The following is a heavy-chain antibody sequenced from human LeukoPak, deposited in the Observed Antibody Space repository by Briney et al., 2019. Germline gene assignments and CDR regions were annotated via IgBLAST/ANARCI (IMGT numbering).Heavy chain of an antibody. V-gene: IGHV3-53*01. CDR3: ARVGNCTSTSCPPFDY. Sequence: PGGSLRLPCAASGFSVSDNYMGWVRQAPGKGLEWVSVIYSDGSTHYADSVKGRFTISRDNSKNTLYLQVYSLGAEDTAVYYCARVGNCTSTSCPPFDYWGQGTLVTVSS. CDR2: IYSDGST. CDR1: GFSVSDNY. J-gene: IGHJ4*02. D-gene: IGHD2-2*03.